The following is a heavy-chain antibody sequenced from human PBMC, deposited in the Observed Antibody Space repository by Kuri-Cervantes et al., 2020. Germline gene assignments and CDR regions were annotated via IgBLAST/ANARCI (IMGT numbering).Heavy chain of an antibody. Sequence: SETLSLTCAVSGGSVSSGGYSWSWIRQPPGKGLEWIGYIYHSGSTYYNPSLKSRVTISVDRPKNQFSLKLSSVTAADTAVYYCARRDYYFDYWGQGTLVTVSS. J-gene: IGHJ4*02. V-gene: IGHV4-30-2*01. CDR1: GGSVSSGGYS. CDR2: IYHSGST. CDR3: ARRDYYFDY.